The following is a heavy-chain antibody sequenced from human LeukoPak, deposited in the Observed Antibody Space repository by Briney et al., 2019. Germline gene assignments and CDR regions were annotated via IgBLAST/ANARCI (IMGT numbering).Heavy chain of an antibody. CDR2: IYYSGST. D-gene: IGHD2-2*01. V-gene: IGHV4-38-2*02. CDR3: ARDNSGPAAN. Sequence: LRLSCAASGFTFSDYYMSWIRQAPGKGLEWIGSIYYSGSTYYNPSLKSRVTISVDTSKNQFSLKLSSVTAADTAVYYCARDNSGPAANWGQGTLVTVSS. CDR1: GFTFSDYY. J-gene: IGHJ4*02.